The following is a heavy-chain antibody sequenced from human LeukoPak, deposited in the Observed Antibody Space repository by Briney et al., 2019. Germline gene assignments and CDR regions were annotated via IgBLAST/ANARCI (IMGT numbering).Heavy chain of an antibody. Sequence: SETLSLTCTVSGGSISSYYWSWIRQPPGKGLEWIGRIYTSGSTNYNPSLKSRVTISVDTSKNQFSLKLSSVTAADTAVYYCAREGYSSSWRWYYFDYWGQGTLVTVSS. J-gene: IGHJ4*02. CDR2: IYTSGST. CDR3: AREGYSSSWRWYYFDY. V-gene: IGHV4-4*08. CDR1: GGSISSYY. D-gene: IGHD6-13*01.